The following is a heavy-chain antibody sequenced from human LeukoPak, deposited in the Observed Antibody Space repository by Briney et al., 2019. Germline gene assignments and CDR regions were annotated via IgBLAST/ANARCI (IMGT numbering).Heavy chain of an antibody. CDR2: IRDDGSNK. Sequence: HGGSLRLSCAASGFIFSSYGMHWVRQAPGKGLEWVTFIRDDGSNKYYADSVKGRFTISRDNSKNTLYLQMNSLRAEDTAVYYCAKEVYRSGWYGGRFDYWGQGTLVTVSS. CDR3: AKEVYRSGWYGGRFDY. J-gene: IGHJ4*02. D-gene: IGHD6-19*01. CDR1: GFIFSSYG. V-gene: IGHV3-30*02.